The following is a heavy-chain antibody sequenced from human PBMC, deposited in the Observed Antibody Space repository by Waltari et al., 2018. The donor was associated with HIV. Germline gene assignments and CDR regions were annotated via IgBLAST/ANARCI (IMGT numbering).Heavy chain of an antibody. V-gene: IGHV4-4*07. CDR3: AREEGNYYDSSGYYN. CDR2: IYTSGST. Sequence: QVQLQESGPGLVKPSETLSLTCTVSGGPISSYYRSWIRKPAGKGLEWIGRIYTSGSTHYNPSLQSRVTMSVDTSKNQFSLKLSSVTAADTAVYYCAREEGNYYDSSGYYNWGQGTLVTVSS. D-gene: IGHD3-22*01. J-gene: IGHJ4*02. CDR1: GGPISSYY.